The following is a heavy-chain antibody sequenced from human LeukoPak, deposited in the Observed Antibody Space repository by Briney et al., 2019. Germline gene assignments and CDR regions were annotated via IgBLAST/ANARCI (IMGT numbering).Heavy chain of an antibody. J-gene: IGHJ4*02. Sequence: PGGSLKLSCAASGFSFSSYGMNWVRQAPGKGLEWVSSISSRSSSIYYADSVRGRFTISRDDAKNSLYLQMNSLRAEDTAIYYCARVRSAMVTGYFDYWGQGTLVTVSS. CDR3: ARVRSAMVTGYFDY. CDR1: GFSFSSYG. D-gene: IGHD5-18*01. V-gene: IGHV3-21*01. CDR2: ISSRSSSI.